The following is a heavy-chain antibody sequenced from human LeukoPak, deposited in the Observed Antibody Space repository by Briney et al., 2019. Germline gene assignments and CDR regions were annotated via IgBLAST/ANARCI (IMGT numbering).Heavy chain of an antibody. Sequence: PSQTLSLTCTVSGGSISRGGYYWSWIRQHPGKGLEWIGYIYYSGSTYYNPSLKSRVTISVDTSKNQLSLKLTSVTAADTAVYYCARGYGEDEYFDYWGQGTLVTVSS. V-gene: IGHV4-31*03. CDR1: GGSISRGGYY. J-gene: IGHJ4*02. D-gene: IGHD1-1*01. CDR2: IYYSGST. CDR3: ARGYGEDEYFDY.